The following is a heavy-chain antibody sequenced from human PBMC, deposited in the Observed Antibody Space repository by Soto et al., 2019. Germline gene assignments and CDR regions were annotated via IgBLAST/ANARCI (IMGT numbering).Heavy chain of an antibody. D-gene: IGHD4-17*01. CDR2: ISSSSSYI. Sequence: NPGGSLRLSCAASGFTFSSYSMNWVRQAPGKGLEWVSSISSSSSYIYYADSVKGRFTISRDNAKNSLYLQMNSLRAEDTAVYYCARDPLRALNGMDVWGQGTTVTVSS. CDR3: ARDPLRALNGMDV. V-gene: IGHV3-21*01. CDR1: GFTFSSYS. J-gene: IGHJ6*02.